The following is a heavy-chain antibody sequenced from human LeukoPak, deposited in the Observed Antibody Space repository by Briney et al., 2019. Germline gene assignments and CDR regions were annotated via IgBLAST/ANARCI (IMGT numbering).Heavy chain of an antibody. Sequence: GGSLRLSCAASGLXFKNFAMSWVRQAPGKGLEWLAVSSGDEDSIHYADSVRGHFVISTDNSENTSYLHMNSLKAEDTAVYYCTIDLMTGFSSGWHFAYWGQGTLVTVSS. CDR3: TIDLMTGFSSGWHFAY. J-gene: IGHJ4*02. V-gene: IGHV3-23*01. CDR1: GLXFKNFA. CDR2: SSGDEDSI. D-gene: IGHD6-19*01.